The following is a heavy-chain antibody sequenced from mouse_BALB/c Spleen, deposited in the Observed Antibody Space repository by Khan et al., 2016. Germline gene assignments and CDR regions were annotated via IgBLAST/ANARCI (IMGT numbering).Heavy chain of an antibody. J-gene: IGHJ1*01. CDR1: GYSITSDYA. CDR2: ISYSGST. CDR3: ARAPPRWYFDV. V-gene: IGHV3-2*02. Sequence: EVQLQESGPGLVKPSQSLSLTCTVTGYSITSDYAWNWIRQFPGNKLEWMGYISYSGSTSYNPSLKSRISITRDTSKNQFFLQLNSVPTEDTATYYCARAPPRWYFDVWGAGTTVTVSS.